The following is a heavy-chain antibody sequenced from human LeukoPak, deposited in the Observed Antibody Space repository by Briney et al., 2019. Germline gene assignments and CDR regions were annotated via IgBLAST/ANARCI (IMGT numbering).Heavy chain of an antibody. Sequence: PGGSLRLSCAASGFTFSSYAMSWVRQAPGKGLEWVSAISGSGGSTYYADSVKGRFTISTDNSKNTLYLQMNSLRAEDTAVYYCAKPLRGMEDFDYWGQGTLVTVSS. CDR3: AKPLRGMEDFDY. CDR1: GFTFSSYA. CDR2: ISGSGGST. J-gene: IGHJ4*02. D-gene: IGHD6-13*01. V-gene: IGHV3-23*01.